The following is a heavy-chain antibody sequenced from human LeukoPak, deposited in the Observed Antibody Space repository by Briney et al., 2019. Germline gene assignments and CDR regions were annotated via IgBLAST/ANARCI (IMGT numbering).Heavy chain of an antibody. D-gene: IGHD6-25*01. J-gene: IGHJ4*02. V-gene: IGHV4-39*01. Sequence: SETLSLTCTVSGGSISIISSSTYYRGWIRQAPGKGLEWIGSLYYGENSHYNPSLKSRATLSVDTSNNQFSLKLTSVTAADAAVYFCARQLPTAAADTRGYFDYWGQGTVVTVSS. CDR3: ARQLPTAAADTRGYFDY. CDR1: GGSISIISSSTYY. CDR2: LYYGENS.